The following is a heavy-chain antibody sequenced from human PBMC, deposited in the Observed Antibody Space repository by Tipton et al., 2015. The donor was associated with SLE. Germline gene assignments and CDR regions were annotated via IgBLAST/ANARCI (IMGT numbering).Heavy chain of an antibody. CDR2: IYYSGTT. J-gene: IGHJ3*02. V-gene: IGHV4-39*01. D-gene: IGHD3-3*01. Sequence: TLSLTCTVSGGSIASSSYYWGWIRQPPGKGLEWIGSIYYSGTTYYNPSLNSRVTISVDTSKNQFSLKLSSVTAADTAVYYCASVDITIFGVVIHDAFDIWGQGTMVTVSS. CDR1: GGSIASSSYY. CDR3: ASVDITIFGVVIHDAFDI.